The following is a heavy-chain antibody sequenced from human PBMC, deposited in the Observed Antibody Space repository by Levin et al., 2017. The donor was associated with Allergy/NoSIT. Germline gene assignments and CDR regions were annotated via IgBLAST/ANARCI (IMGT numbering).Heavy chain of an antibody. CDR1: GLSFGDYG. J-gene: IGHJ4*02. V-gene: IGHV3-30*03. Sequence: GGSLRLSCSASGLSFGDYGMHWVRQAPDSGLEWVPLITSDGTNKFYADSVKGRFFVSRDNSRNLLYLQLNSLRPEDTAVYYCASRGSFDHWGQGTLVSVSS. D-gene: IGHD3-10*01. CDR2: ITSDGTNK. CDR3: ASRGSFDH.